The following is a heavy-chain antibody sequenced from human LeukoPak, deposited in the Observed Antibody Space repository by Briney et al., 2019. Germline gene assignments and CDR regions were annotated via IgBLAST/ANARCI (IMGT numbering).Heavy chain of an antibody. CDR1: GGSIGSYY. D-gene: IGHD2-15*01. V-gene: IGHV4-4*09. CDR2: IYTSGST. CDR3: ARRTVVADDAFDI. Sequence: SETLSLTCTVSGGSIGSYYWSWIRQPPGKRLEWIGYIYTSGSTNYNPSLKSRVTISVDTSKNQFSLKLSSVTAADTAVYYCARRTVVADDAFDIWGQGTMVTVSS. J-gene: IGHJ3*02.